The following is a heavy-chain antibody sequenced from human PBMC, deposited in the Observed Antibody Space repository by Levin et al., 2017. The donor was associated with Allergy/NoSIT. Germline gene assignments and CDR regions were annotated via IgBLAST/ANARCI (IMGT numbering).Heavy chain of an antibody. CDR1: GFTFSSYT. CDR2: ISSSSSYI. CDR3: AGFIVTTLPA. J-gene: IGHJ4*02. Sequence: SCAASGFTFSSYTMNWVRQAPGKGLEWVSSISSSSSYIYYADSVKGRFTISRDNAKNSLYLQMNSLRAEDTAVYYCAGFIVTTLPAWGQGTLVTVSS. D-gene: IGHD5-12*01. V-gene: IGHV3-21*01.